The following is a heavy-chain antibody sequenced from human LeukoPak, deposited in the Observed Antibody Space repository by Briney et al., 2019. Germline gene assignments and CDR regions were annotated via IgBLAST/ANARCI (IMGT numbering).Heavy chain of an antibody. CDR1: GGSISSYY. J-gene: IGHJ6*02. V-gene: IGHV4-59*12. D-gene: IGHD2-2*01. Sequence: SETLSLTCTVSGGSISSYYWSWIRQPPGKGLEWIGYIYYSGSTNYNPSLKSRVTISVDTSKNQFSLKLSSVTAADTAVYYCARDSVVPPRGWWMDVWGQGTTVTVSS. CDR2: IYYSGST. CDR3: ARDSVVPPRGWWMDV.